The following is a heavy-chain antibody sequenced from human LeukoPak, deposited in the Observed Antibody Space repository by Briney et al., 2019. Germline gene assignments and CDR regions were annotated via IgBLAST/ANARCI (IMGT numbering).Heavy chain of an antibody. CDR1: GGSISSRSYS. J-gene: IGHJ3*02. CDR2: IYYSGNT. CDR3: ARDVAAGHDAFDI. D-gene: IGHD6-13*01. Sequence: SETLSLTCTVSGGSISSRSYSWGWIRQPPGKGLEWIGSIYYSGNTYYNPSLKSRVTMSVDTSKSQFSLKLSSVTAADTAVYYCARDVAAGHDAFDIWGQGTMVTVSS. V-gene: IGHV4-39*02.